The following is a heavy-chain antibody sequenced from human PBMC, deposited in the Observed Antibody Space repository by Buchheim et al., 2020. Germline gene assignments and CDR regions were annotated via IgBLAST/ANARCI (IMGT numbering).Heavy chain of an antibody. V-gene: IGHV3-23*01. CDR3: AKVTAGKFFFDY. CDR1: GFTFSTFA. Sequence: EVQLLESGGGLIQPGGSLRLSCAASGFTFSTFAMSWVRQAPGKGLEWVSGVDDSGGSTYYADSVKGRFTISRDNSKNTLYLQMNSLRAEDTALYYCAKVTAGKFFFDYWGQGNL. J-gene: IGHJ4*02. CDR2: VDDSGGST. D-gene: IGHD6-13*01.